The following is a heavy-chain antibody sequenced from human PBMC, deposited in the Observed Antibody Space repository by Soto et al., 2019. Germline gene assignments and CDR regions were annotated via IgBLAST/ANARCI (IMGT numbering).Heavy chain of an antibody. J-gene: IGHJ4*02. Sequence: PSETLSLTCTVSGGSISSGGYYWSWIRQHPGKGLEWIGYIYYGGSTYYNPSLKSRVTISVDTSKNQFSLKLSSVTAADTAVYYCARDKITGLFDYWGQGTLVTVSS. V-gene: IGHV4-31*03. CDR3: ARDKITGLFDY. D-gene: IGHD2-8*02. CDR1: GGSISSGGYY. CDR2: IYYGGST.